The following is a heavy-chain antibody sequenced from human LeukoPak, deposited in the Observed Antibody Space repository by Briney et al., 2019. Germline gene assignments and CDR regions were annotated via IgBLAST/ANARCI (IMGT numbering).Heavy chain of an antibody. Sequence: SETLSLTCSVSGYSISSGYYWGWIRQPPGKGLEWIGSVFHSGITYYNPSLKSRITISVDKSKNQFSLKLSSVTAADTAVYYCARERSGSEIFARSFDIWGQGTMVTVSS. J-gene: IGHJ3*02. CDR1: GYSISSGYY. CDR3: ARERSGSEIFARSFDI. D-gene: IGHD3-3*01. V-gene: IGHV4-38-2*02. CDR2: VFHSGIT.